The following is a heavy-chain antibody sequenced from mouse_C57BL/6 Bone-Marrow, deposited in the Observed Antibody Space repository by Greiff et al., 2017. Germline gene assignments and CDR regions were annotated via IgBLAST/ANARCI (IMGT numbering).Heavy chain of an antibody. CDR3: ARLYSNYAYYAMDY. CDR1: GFTFSDYY. J-gene: IGHJ4*01. CDR2: ISNGGGST. V-gene: IGHV5-12*01. Sequence: EVQLVESGGGLVQPGGSLKLSCAASGFTFSDYYMYWVRQTPEKRLEWVAYISNGGGSTYYPDTVKGRFTISRDNAKNTLYLQMSRLKSEDTAMYYCARLYSNYAYYAMDYWGQGTSVTVSS. D-gene: IGHD2-5*01.